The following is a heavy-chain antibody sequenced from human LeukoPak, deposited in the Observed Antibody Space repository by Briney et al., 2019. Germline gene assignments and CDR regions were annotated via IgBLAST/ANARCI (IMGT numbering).Heavy chain of an antibody. Sequence: RSGGSLRLSCAASGFTFDDYAMHWVRQAPGKGLEWVSGISWNSGSIGYADSVKGRFTISRDNAKNSLYLQMNSLGAEDVALYYCATFTAAEDYWGQGTLVTVSS. J-gene: IGHJ4*02. CDR3: ATFTAAEDY. V-gene: IGHV3-9*03. CDR2: ISWNSGSI. CDR1: GFTFDDYA. D-gene: IGHD6-13*01.